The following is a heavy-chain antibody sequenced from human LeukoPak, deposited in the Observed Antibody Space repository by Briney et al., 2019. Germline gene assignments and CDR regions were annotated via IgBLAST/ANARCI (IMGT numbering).Heavy chain of an antibody. CDR2: IYSGGST. J-gene: IGHJ4*02. D-gene: IGHD3-22*01. CDR1: GFTVSSNY. Sequence: PGGSLRLSCAASGFTVSSNYMSWVRQAPGKGLEWVSVIYSGGSTYYADSVKGRFTISRDNSKNTLYLQMNSLRAEDTALYYCTKDITIQIWLLGFDSWGQGTLVTVAS. V-gene: IGHV3-53*01. CDR3: TKDITIQIWLLGFDS.